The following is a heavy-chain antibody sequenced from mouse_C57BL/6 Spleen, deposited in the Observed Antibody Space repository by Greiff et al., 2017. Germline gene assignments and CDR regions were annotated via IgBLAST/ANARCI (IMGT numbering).Heavy chain of an antibody. CDR1: GFSLTSYA. Sequence: VQLQQSGPGLVAPSQSLSITCTVSGFSLTSYAISWVRQPPGKGLEWLGVIWTGGGTNYNSALKSRLSISKDNSKSQVFLKMNSLQTDDTARYYCARNDWERYYYAMDYWGQGTSVTVSS. V-gene: IGHV2-9-1*01. J-gene: IGHJ4*01. CDR3: ARNDWERYYYAMDY. D-gene: IGHD4-1*01. CDR2: IWTGGGT.